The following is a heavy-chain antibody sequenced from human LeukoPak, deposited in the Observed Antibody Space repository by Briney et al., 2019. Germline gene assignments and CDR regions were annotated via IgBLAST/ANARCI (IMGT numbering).Heavy chain of an antibody. CDR2: IGSRSSNI. J-gene: IGHJ4*02. V-gene: IGHV3-48*02. D-gene: IGHD4-11*01. CDR3: ARYSSSPRGLDC. CDR1: GFTFSNYN. Sequence: PGGSLRLSCVASGFTFSNYNMNWVRQAPGKGLEWVSNIGSRSSNIFYADSVKGRFTISRDNAKKSLYLQMNSLRDDDSAVYYCARYSSSPRGLDCWGQGILVTVSS.